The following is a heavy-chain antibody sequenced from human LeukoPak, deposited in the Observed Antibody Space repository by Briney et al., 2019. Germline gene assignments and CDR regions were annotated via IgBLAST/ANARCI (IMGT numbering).Heavy chain of an antibody. CDR2: IYYSGDT. V-gene: IGHV4-61*01. D-gene: IGHD3-22*01. CDR3: ARDPSGYFNY. J-gene: IGHJ4*02. Sequence: SETLSLTCTVSGGSVSSGNYYWSWIRQPPGKGLEWIGYIYYSGDTNYNPSLKGRVTISVDTSKNQVSLKLSSVTAADTAVYYCARDPSGYFNYWGQGTLVTVSS. CDR1: GGSVSSGNYY.